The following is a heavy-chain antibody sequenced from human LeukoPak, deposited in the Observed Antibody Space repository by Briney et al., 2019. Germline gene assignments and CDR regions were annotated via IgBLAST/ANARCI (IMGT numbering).Heavy chain of an antibody. CDR1: GYTLTELS. Sequence: ASVKVSCKVSGYTLTELSMHWVRQAPGKGLEWMGGFDPEDGETIYAQKFQGSVTMTEDTSTDTAYMELSSLRSEDTAVYYCATYVGFGYDFRYWGQGTLVTVSS. V-gene: IGHV1-24*01. D-gene: IGHD5-12*01. CDR3: ATYVGFGYDFRY. J-gene: IGHJ4*02. CDR2: FDPEDGET.